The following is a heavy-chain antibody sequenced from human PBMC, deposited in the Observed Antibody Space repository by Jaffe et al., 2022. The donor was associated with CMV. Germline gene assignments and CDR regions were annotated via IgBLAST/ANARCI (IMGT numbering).Heavy chain of an antibody. V-gene: IGHV3-9*01. CDR2: ISWNSGSI. J-gene: IGHJ3*02. D-gene: IGHD3-10*01. CDR1: GFTFDDYA. CDR3: AKGVRGAARLRFDAFDI. Sequence: EVQLVESGGGLVQPGRSLRLSCAASGFTFDDYAMHWVRQAPGKGLEWVSGISWNSGSIGYADSVKGRFTISRDNAKNSLYLQMNSLRAEDTALYYCAKGVRGAARLRFDAFDIWGQGTMVTVSS.